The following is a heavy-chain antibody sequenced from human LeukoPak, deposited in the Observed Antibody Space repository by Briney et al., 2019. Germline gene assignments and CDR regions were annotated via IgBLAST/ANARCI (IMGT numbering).Heavy chain of an antibody. J-gene: IGHJ4*02. D-gene: IGHD6-19*01. CDR1: GFTFSSYA. CDR3: VTCGSGWYYFDY. CDR2: ISYDGNNK. V-gene: IGHV3-30*14. Sequence: PGRSLRLSCAVSGFTFSSYAMHWVRQAPGKGLEWVAIISYDGNNKYYADSVRGRFTISRDISKNTLYLQMSSLRAEDTAVYYCVTCGSGWYYFDYWGQGTLVTVSS.